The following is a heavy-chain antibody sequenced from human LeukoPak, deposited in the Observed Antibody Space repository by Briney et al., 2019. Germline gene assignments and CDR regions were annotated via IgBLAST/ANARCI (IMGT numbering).Heavy chain of an antibody. CDR2: IYYSGST. V-gene: IGHV4-61*01. D-gene: IGHD3-10*01. J-gene: IGHJ3*02. CDR1: GGSVSSGSYY. Sequence: PSETLSLTCTVSGGSVSSGSYYWSWIRQPPGKGLEWIGYIYYSGSTNYNPSLKSRVTISVDTSKNQFSLKLCSVTAADTAVYYCASSPRVWFGELYGAFDIWGQGTMVTVSS. CDR3: ASSPRVWFGELYGAFDI.